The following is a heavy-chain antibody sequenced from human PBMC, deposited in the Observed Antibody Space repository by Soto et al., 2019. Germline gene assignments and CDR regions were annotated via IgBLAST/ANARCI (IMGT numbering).Heavy chain of an antibody. J-gene: IGHJ6*01. V-gene: IGHV3-30-3*01. CDR3: ARQGSGFYILTGRHFCYYHAMDV. D-gene: IGHD3-9*01. Sequence: GKGLEWVAVTSHDGSSTYYAHYVKGRFTISRDNSKNTLYLQMNSLRTADTAVYYCARQGSGFYILTGRHFCYYHAMDVCGQGTTVSVSS. CDR2: TSHDGSST.